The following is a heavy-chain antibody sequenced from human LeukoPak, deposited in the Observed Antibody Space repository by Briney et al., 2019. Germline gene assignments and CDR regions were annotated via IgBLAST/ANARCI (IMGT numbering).Heavy chain of an antibody. CDR1: GFTFSSFS. CDR2: IASTSGHI. D-gene: IGHD5-24*01. J-gene: IGHJ4*02. CDR3: AKPRRDGYISPVDY. Sequence: GGSLRLSCAASGFTFSSFSMNWIRQAPGKGPEWVSLIASTSGHIFYADSVKGRFTISRDNAKNSLYLQMNSLRAEDTAVYYRAKPRRDGYISPVDYWGQGTLVTVSS. V-gene: IGHV3-21*01.